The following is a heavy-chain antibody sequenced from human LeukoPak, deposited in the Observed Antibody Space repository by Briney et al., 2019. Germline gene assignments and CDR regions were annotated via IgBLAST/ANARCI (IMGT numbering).Heavy chain of an antibody. CDR2: IYYSGST. D-gene: IGHD5-24*01. CDR1: GLTFSSYS. Sequence: GSLRLSCAASGLTFSSYSMNWVRQAPGKGLEWIGYIYYSGSTNYNPSLKSRVTISVDTSKNQFSLKLSSVTAADTAVYYCARLQSPRAYALDVWGQGTTVTVSS. V-gene: IGHV4-59*08. CDR3: ARLQSPRAYALDV. J-gene: IGHJ6*02.